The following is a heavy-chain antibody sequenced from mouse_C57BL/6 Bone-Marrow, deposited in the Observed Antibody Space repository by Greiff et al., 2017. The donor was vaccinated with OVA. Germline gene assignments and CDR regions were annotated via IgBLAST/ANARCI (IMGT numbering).Heavy chain of an antibody. CDR3: ARRGVVATYWYFDV. D-gene: IGHD1-1*01. CDR2: IYPGSGNT. Sequence: QVQLKESGAELVRPGASVKLSCKASGYTFTDYYINWVKQRPGQGLEWIARIYPGSGNTYYNEKFKGKATLTAEKSSSTAYMQLSSLTSEDSAVYFCARRGVVATYWYFDVWGTGTTVTVSS. CDR1: GYTFTDYY. V-gene: IGHV1-76*01. J-gene: IGHJ1*03.